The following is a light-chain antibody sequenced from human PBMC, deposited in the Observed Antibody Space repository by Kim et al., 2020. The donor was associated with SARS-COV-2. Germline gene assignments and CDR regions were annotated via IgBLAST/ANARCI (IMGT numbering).Light chain of an antibody. CDR3: QQYGSSPRYT. V-gene: IGKV3-20*01. J-gene: IGKJ2*01. Sequence: SPGERATLSVRASQSVSSSYLAWYQQKPGQAPRLLIYGASSRATGIPDRFSGSGSGTDFTLTISRLEPEDFAVYYCQQYGSSPRYTFGQGTKLEI. CDR1: QSVSSSY. CDR2: GAS.